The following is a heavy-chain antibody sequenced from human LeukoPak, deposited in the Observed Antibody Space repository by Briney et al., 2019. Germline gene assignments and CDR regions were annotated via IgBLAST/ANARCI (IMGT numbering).Heavy chain of an antibody. CDR1: GGSFSGYY. D-gene: IGHD3-10*01. CDR3: ARHEPFRTMVRGVTNNWFDP. J-gene: IGHJ5*02. Sequence: PSETLSLTCAVYGGSFSGYYWSWIRQPPGKGLEWIGEINHSGSTNYNPSLKSRVTISVDTSKNQFSLKLSSVTAADTAVYYCARHEPFRTMVRGVTNNWFDPWGQGTLVTVSS. CDR2: INHSGST. V-gene: IGHV4-34*01.